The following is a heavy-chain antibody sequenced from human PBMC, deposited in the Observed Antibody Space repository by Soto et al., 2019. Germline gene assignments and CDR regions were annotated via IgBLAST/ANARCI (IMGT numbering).Heavy chain of an antibody. CDR1: GYSFTDSW. CDR2: FYPADPQT. J-gene: IGHJ4*02. Sequence: GESLKISCKGSGYSFTDSWIGWVRQMPGKGLEWMGIFYPADPQTKHSPSLIGQVTMSADKSINTAYLQWSSLQASDTAMYYCATSTEVTGIFDYWGQGTQVTVSS. D-gene: IGHD2-21*02. CDR3: ATSTEVTGIFDY. V-gene: IGHV5-51*01.